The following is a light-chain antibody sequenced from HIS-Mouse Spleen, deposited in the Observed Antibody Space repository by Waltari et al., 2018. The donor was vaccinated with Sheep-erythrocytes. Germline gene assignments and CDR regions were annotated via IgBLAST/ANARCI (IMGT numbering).Light chain of an antibody. Sequence: QSALTQPASVSGSPGQSTTISCTGTSSDVGSYNLVSWYQQHPGKAPKLMICEGSKRPSGVSNRFSGSKSGNTASLTISGLQAEDEADYYCCSYAGSSTLVFGGGTKLTVL. V-gene: IGLV2-23*01. J-gene: IGLJ2*01. CDR1: SSDVGSYNL. CDR2: EGS. CDR3: CSYAGSSTLV.